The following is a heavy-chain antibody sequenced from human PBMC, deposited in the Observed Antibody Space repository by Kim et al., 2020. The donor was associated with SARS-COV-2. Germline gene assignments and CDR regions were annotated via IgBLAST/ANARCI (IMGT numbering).Heavy chain of an antibody. D-gene: IGHD3-3*02. CDR3: VLGVSPISPDPGYFQH. Sequence: GGSLRLSCAASGFTFSSYSMNWVRQAPGKGLEWVSSISSSSSYIYYADSVKGRFTISRDNAKNSLYLQMNSLRAEDTAVYYCVLGVSPISPDPGYFQHWGQGTLVTVSS. J-gene: IGHJ1*01. CDR1: GFTFSSYS. CDR2: ISSSSSYI. V-gene: IGHV3-21*01.